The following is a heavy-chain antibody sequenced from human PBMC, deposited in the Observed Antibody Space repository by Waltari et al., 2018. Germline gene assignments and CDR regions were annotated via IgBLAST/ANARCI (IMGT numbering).Heavy chain of an antibody. CDR1: GGTFSSYA. J-gene: IGHJ4*02. V-gene: IGHV1-69*15. CDR2: ISTNFGTA. CDR3: ARDRIAQLNFDY. Sequence: QVQLVQSGAEVKKPGSSVKVSCKASGGTFSSYAISWVRQAPGQGLEWMGKISTNFGTANYAQKFQGRVTITADESTSTAYMELSSLRSEDTAVYYCARDRIAQLNFDYWGQGTLVTVSS. D-gene: IGHD6-13*01.